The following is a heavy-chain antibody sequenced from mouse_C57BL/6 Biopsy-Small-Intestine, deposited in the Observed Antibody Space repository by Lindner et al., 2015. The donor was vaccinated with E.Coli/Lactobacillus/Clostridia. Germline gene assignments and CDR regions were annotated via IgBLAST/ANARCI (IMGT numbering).Heavy chain of an antibody. Sequence: VQLQESGPELVKPGASVRVSCKASGFTFTTYVIHWVKQKPGQGLEWIGYINPYNDGIKYNEKFKDKATLTSDKSSSTAYMELSSLTSEDSAVYYCARGYYVWGQGTLVTASA. CDR1: GFTFTTYV. D-gene: IGHD1-1*01. J-gene: IGHJ3*01. CDR2: INPYNDGI. V-gene: IGHV1-14*01. CDR3: ARGYYV.